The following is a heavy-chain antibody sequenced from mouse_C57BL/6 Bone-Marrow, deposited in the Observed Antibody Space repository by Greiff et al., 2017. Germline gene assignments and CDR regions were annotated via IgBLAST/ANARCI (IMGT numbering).Heavy chain of an antibody. J-gene: IGHJ4*01. Sequence: VQLQQPGAELVKPGASVKMSCKASGYTFTSYWITWVKQRPGQGLEWIGDIYPGSGSTNYNEKFKSKATLTVDTSSSTAYMQLSSLTSEDSAVYYCARRGTAQARRDLDAMDYWGQGTSVTVSS. V-gene: IGHV1-55*01. CDR1: GYTFTSYW. CDR2: IYPGSGST. D-gene: IGHD3-2*02. CDR3: ARRGTAQARRDLDAMDY.